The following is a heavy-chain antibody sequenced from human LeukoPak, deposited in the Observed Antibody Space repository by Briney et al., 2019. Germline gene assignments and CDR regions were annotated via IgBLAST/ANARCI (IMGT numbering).Heavy chain of an antibody. CDR3: AVSLNPQFAYYYGMDV. CDR1: GGSFSGYY. Sequence: SETLSLTFAVYGGSFSGYYWSWIRPPPGKGLGWIGEINHSGSTNYNPSLKSRVTISVDTSKNQFSLKLSSVTAADTAVYYCAVSLNPQFAYYYGMDVWGQGTTVTVSS. D-gene: IGHD3-10*01. V-gene: IGHV4-34*01. J-gene: IGHJ6*02. CDR2: INHSGST.